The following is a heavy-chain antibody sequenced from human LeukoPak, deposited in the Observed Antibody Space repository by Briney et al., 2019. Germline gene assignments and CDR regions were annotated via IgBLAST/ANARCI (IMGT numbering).Heavy chain of an antibody. CDR3: AKHYTTAVKYYFDY. J-gene: IGHJ4*02. Sequence: GGSLGLSCAASGLTFSGYAMSWVRQGPGKGLEWVSGISGSGDSTYYADSVKGRFTNSRDNSKNTLYLQMNSLRAEDTAVYYCAKHYTTAVKYYFDYWGQGALVTVSS. CDR2: ISGSGDST. V-gene: IGHV3-23*01. CDR1: GLTFSGYA. D-gene: IGHD1-1*01.